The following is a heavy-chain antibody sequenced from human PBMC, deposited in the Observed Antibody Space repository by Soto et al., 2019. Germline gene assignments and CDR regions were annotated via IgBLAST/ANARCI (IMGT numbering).Heavy chain of an antibody. Sequence: GGSLRLSCAASGFTLNTYAMSWVRQAPGKGLEWVSSISGSGSSTYYADSVKGRFTISRDNSKNTLYMQVNSLRAEDTAVYYCVKGSLPDTHWFDGGDYWGQGTLVTVSS. CDR1: GFTLNTYA. CDR3: VKGSLPDTHWFDGGDY. CDR2: ISGSGSST. V-gene: IGHV3-23*01. D-gene: IGHD3-10*01. J-gene: IGHJ4*02.